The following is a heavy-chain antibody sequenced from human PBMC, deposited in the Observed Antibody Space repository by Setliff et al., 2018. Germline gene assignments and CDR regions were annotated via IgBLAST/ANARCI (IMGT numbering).Heavy chain of an antibody. CDR2: IYTSWST. CDR1: GDSISSHRSY. J-gene: IGHJ6*03. CDR3: ARMSGFQYMDV. D-gene: IGHD3-3*01. V-gene: IGHV4-61*09. Sequence: SETLSLTCTVSGDSISSHRSYWGWFRQPAGKGLEWIGQIYTSWSTNYNPSPKSRVTISLDTSKNQFSLSLSSVTAADTAVYYCARMSGFQYMDVWGKGTTVTVSS.